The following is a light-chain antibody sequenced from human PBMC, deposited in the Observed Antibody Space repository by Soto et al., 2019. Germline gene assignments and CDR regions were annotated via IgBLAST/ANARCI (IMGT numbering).Light chain of an antibody. Sequence: EIVLTQSPATPSLSPGERATLSCRASQSVSSYLAWYQQKPGQAPRLLIYDASNRATGIPARFSGSGSGTDFTLTISSLEPEDFAVYYCQQRSNSPLTFRGGTKVEIK. V-gene: IGKV3-11*01. CDR2: DAS. CDR3: QQRSNSPLT. J-gene: IGKJ4*01. CDR1: QSVSSY.